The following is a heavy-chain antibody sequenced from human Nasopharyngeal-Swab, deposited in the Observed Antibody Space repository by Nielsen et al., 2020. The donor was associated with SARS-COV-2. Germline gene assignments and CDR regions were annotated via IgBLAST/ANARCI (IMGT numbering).Heavy chain of an antibody. CDR1: GGTFNSYA. J-gene: IGHJ6*03. CDR3: ARESGSSQYSAYYMDV. D-gene: IGHD2-15*01. Sequence: SVKVSCKPSGGTFNSYAFSWVRQAPGQGLEWMVRIIPVFGTTNYAQDFQGRVPITADKSTATAYVQLSSLRSEDTAVYYCARESGSSQYSAYYMDVWGKGTAVTVSS. CDR2: IIPVFGTT. V-gene: IGHV1-69*06.